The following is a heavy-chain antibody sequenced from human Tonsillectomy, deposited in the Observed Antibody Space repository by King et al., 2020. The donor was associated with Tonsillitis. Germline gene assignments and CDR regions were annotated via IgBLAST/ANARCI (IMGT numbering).Heavy chain of an antibody. V-gene: IGHV5-51*01. D-gene: IGHD4-23*01. CDR2: IYPGDSDT. J-gene: IGHJ1*01. Sequence: QLVQSGAEVKNPGESLRISCKGSGYSFTSYWIGWVRQMPGKGLDWMGIIYPGDSDTIYSPSFQGQVTLSADKSISTAYLQWSSLKASDTAMYYCARSYGGNSLYFQHWGQGTLVTVSS. CDR3: ARSYGGNSLYFQH. CDR1: GYSFTSYW.